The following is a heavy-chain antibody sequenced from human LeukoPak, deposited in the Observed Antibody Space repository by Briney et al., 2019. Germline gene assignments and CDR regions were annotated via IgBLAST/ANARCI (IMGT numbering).Heavy chain of an antibody. CDR1: GFTVSSNY. CDR2: IYSGGST. CDR3: ARVPYDYDSSGYSDY. D-gene: IGHD3-22*01. V-gene: IGHV3-66*01. J-gene: IGHJ4*02. Sequence: GGSLRLSCAASGFTVSSNYMSWVRQAPGKGLEWVSVIYSGGSTYYADSVKGRFAISRDNSKNTLYLQMNSLRAEDTAVYYCARVPYDYDSSGYSDYWGQGTLVTVSS.